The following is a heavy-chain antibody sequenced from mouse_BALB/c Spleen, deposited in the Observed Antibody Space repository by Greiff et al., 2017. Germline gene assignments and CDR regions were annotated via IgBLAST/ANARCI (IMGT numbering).Heavy chain of an antibody. D-gene: IGHD2-4*01. J-gene: IGHJ3*01. Sequence: QVQLKQSGAELMKPGASVKISCKATGYTFSSYWIEWVKQRPGHGLEWIGEILPGSGSTNYNEKFKGKATFTADTSSNTAYMQLSSLTSEDSAVYYCARRYDYAWFAYWGQGTLVTVSA. CDR1: GYTFSSYW. CDR2: ILPGSGST. V-gene: IGHV1-9*01. CDR3: ARRYDYAWFAY.